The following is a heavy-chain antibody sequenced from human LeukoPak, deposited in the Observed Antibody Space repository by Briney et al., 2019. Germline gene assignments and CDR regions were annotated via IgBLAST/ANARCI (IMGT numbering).Heavy chain of an antibody. CDR3: ARVPLRLRYFDWLLAHYFDD. CDR2: ISSSSYI. J-gene: IGHJ4*02. D-gene: IGHD3-9*01. Sequence: GGSLRLSCAASGFTFSSYNMNWVRQAPGKGLEWVSSISSSSYIYYADSVRGRFTISRDNAKNSLYLQMDSLRVEDTAVYYCARVPLRLRYFDWLLAHYFDDWGQGTLVTVSS. V-gene: IGHV3-21*01. CDR1: GFTFSSYN.